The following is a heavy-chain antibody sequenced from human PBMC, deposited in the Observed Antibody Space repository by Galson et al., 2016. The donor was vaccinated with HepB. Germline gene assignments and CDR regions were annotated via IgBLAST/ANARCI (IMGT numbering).Heavy chain of an antibody. CDR2: ISSPSNGNT. CDR3: ARAGATVTSHFDH. D-gene: IGHD4-17*01. J-gene: IGHJ4*02. CDR1: GYNFNIFG. Sequence: SVKVSCKASGYNFNIFGITWVRKAPGQGLEWVGWISSPSNGNTDHAQKFQGRITMTTDSSTSTASMELRSLRSDDPAVYYCARAGATVTSHFDHWGQGTQVTVSS. V-gene: IGHV1-18*01.